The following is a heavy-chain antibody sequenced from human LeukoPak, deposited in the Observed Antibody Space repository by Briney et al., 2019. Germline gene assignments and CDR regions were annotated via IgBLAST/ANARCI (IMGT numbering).Heavy chain of an antibody. V-gene: IGHV3-21*01. CDR2: ITPGSSYI. J-gene: IGHJ3*02. CDR3: ARGSDEFDI. Sequence: KSGGSLRLSCTASGLTFNSSGMNWVRQAPGKGLEWVSSITPGSSYIYYADSMKGRFTVSRDNAKNSLYLHMNSLRAEDTAIYYCARGSDEFDIWGQGTMVTVS. CDR1: GLTFNSSG.